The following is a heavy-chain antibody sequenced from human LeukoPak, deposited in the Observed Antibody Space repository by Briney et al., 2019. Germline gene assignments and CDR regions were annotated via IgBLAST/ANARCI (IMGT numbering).Heavy chain of an antibody. D-gene: IGHD1-26*01. CDR3: AGDLDPGWELRADAFDI. V-gene: IGHV3-48*03. Sequence: PGGSLRLSCAASGFTFSSYEMNWVRQAPGKGLEWVSYISSSGSTIYYADSVKGRFTISRDNAKNSLYLQMNSLRAEDTAVYYCAGDLDPGWELRADAFDIWGQGTMVTVSS. CDR1: GFTFSSYE. CDR2: ISSSGSTI. J-gene: IGHJ3*02.